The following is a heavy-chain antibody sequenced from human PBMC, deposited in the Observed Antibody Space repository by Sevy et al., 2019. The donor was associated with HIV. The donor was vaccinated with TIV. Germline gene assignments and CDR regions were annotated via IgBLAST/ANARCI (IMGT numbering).Heavy chain of an antibody. CDR2: IYYSGST. V-gene: IGHV4-39*01. Sequence: SETLSLTCTVSGGSISSSSYYWGWIRQPPGKGLEWIGSIYYSGSTNYNPSLKSRVTIFVDTSKNQFSLKLGSVTAADTAVYYCARMDIAVAGSYTFDYWGQGTLVTVSS. D-gene: IGHD6-19*01. CDR3: ARMDIAVAGSYTFDY. CDR1: GGSISSSSYY. J-gene: IGHJ4*02.